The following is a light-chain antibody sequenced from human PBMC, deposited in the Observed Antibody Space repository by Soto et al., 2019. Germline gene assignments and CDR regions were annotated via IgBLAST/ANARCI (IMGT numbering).Light chain of an antibody. CDR2: GAS. CDR3: QQRSNWPIT. J-gene: IGKJ5*01. Sequence: EIVLTQSPGTLSLSPVEIATLSCRASQSVSSSSLAWYQQKPGQAPRLLIYGASNRATGIPDRFSGSGSGTDFTLTISSLEPEDFAVYYCQQRSNWPITFGQGTRREIK. V-gene: IGKV3D-20*02. CDR1: QSVSSSS.